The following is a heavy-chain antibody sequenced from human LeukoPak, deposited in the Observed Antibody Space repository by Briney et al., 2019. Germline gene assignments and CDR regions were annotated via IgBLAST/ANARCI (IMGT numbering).Heavy chain of an antibody. D-gene: IGHD6-6*01. CDR1: GFTFSSCS. Sequence: GGSLRLSCAASGFTFSSCSMNWVREAPGKGLEWVSSISSSSSYIYYADSVKGRFTISRDNAKDSLYLQMNSLRAEDTAVYYCARDTGYSSSSEAYWGQGTLVTVSS. J-gene: IGHJ4*02. CDR3: ARDTGYSSSSEAY. CDR2: ISSSSSYI. V-gene: IGHV3-21*01.